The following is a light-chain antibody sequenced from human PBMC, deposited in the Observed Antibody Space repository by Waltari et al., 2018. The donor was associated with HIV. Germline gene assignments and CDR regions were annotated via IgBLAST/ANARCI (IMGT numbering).Light chain of an antibody. CDR1: SSDVGGYNY. Sequence: QSALTQPASVSGSPGQSITISCTGTSSDVGGYNYVSWYQQYPGKAPKLMIYEVSNRPSGVSNLFSGSKFGNTASLTISGLQAEDEADYYCSSYTTSSTLEVFGTGTKVTVL. J-gene: IGLJ1*01. V-gene: IGLV2-14*01. CDR2: EVS. CDR3: SSYTTSSTLEV.